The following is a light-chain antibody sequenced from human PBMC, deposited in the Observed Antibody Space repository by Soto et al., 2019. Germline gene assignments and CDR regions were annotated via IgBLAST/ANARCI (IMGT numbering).Light chain of an antibody. V-gene: IGKV1-9*01. CDR1: QAISSY. J-gene: IGKJ2*01. CDR2: AAS. CDR3: QQRNSYPRT. Sequence: DIQLTQAPSFLSASAGDRVSITCRASQAISSYLAWYQQKPGRAPKLLIYAASTLQSGVPSRFSGSGSETEFTLTITSLQPEDSATYYCQQRNSYPRTFGQGTKVDIK.